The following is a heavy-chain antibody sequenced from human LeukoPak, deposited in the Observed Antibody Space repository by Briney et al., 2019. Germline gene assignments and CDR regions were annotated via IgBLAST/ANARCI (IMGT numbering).Heavy chain of an antibody. CDR1: GFTFINSA. V-gene: IGHV1-58*01. D-gene: IGHD1-26*01. J-gene: IGHJ4*02. Sequence: SVKVSCKASGFTFINSAVQWVRQARGQRLEWIGWIVVGSGNTNYAQKFQERVTITRDMSTSTAYMELSSLRSEDTAVYYCTSDPTFYSGRYCFDYWGQGTLVTVSS. CDR3: TSDPTFYSGRYCFDY. CDR2: IVVGSGNT.